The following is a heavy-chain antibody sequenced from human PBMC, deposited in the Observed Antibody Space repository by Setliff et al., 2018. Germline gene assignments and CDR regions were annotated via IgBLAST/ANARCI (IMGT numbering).Heavy chain of an antibody. Sequence: GGSLRLSCAASGFPVSINYMSWVRQVPGKGLDFVSVLYSGDVAYYSDSVKGRFTISRDNSKNTLYLQMNSLRVEDTALYYCARGRGAGLDFWGQGTLVTVSS. V-gene: IGHV3-53*01. CDR1: GFPVSINY. CDR2: LYSGDVA. J-gene: IGHJ4*02. CDR3: ARGRGAGLDF.